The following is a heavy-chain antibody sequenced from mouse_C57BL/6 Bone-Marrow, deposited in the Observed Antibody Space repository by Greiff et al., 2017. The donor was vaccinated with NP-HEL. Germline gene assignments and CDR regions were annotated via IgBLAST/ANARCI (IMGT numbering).Heavy chain of an antibody. D-gene: IGHD1-1*01. J-gene: IGHJ1*03. Sequence: DVKLQESGPGLVKPSQSLSLTCSVTGYSITSGYYWNWIRQFPGNKLEWMGYISYDGSNNYNPSLKNRISITRDTSKNQFFLKLNSVTTEDTATYYCARERGPHYGSWYFDVWGTGTTVTVSS. CDR1: GYSITSGYY. V-gene: IGHV3-6*01. CDR2: ISYDGSN. CDR3: ARERGPHYGSWYFDV.